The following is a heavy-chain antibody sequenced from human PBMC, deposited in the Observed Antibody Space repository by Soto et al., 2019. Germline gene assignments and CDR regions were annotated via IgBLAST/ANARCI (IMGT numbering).Heavy chain of an antibody. CDR3: ARVPSGYVPFNFDY. Sequence: SETLSLTCTVSGGSVSSGGYYWSWIRQPPGKGLEWIGYIYYTGSTQYNPSLKSRFIISVDTSKNQFSLKLNSVSVADTAVYYCARVPSGYVPFNFDYWGQGALVTVSS. J-gene: IGHJ4*02. V-gene: IGHV4-31*03. CDR1: GGSVSSGGYY. D-gene: IGHD3-10*02. CDR2: IYYTGST.